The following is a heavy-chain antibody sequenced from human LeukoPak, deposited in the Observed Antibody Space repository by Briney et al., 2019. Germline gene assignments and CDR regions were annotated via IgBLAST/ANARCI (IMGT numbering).Heavy chain of an antibody. CDR2: ISYDGSNK. V-gene: IGHV3-30*18. CDR1: GFTFSSYG. Sequence: GRSLRLSCAASGFTFSSYGMHWVRQAPGKGLEWVAVISYDGSNKYYADSVKGRFTISRVNSKNTLYLQMNSLRAEDTAVYYCANSDYWGQGTLVTVSS. CDR3: ANSDY. J-gene: IGHJ4*02.